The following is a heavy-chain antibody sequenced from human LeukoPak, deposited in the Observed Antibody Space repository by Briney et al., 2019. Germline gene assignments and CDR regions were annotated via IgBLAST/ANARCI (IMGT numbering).Heavy chain of an antibody. CDR2: ISSSSNYI. CDR3: GGSGYCSGGSCPPYYYYYMDV. J-gene: IGHJ6*03. V-gene: IGHV3-21*01. Sequence: GGSLRLSCAASGFTFSSYSMNWVRQAPGKGLEWVSSISSSSNYIYYADSVKGRFTVSRDNAKNSLYLQMDSLRAEDTAVYYCGGSGYCSGGSCPPYYYYYMDVWGKGTTVTISS. CDR1: GFTFSSYS. D-gene: IGHD2-15*01.